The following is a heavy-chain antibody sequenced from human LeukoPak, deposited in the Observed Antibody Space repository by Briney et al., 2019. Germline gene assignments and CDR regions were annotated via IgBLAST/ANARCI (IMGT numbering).Heavy chain of an antibody. D-gene: IGHD6-19*01. CDR3: ARDPYSSGFYGMDV. CDR1: GFTVSSNY. V-gene: IGHV3-53*01. CDR2: IYSGGST. J-gene: IGHJ6*02. Sequence: GGSLRLSCAASGFTVSSNYMSWVRQAPGKGLEWVSVIYSGGSTYYADSVKGRFTISRDNSKNTLYLQMNSLRAEDTAVYYCARDPYSSGFYGMDVWGQGTTVTVSS.